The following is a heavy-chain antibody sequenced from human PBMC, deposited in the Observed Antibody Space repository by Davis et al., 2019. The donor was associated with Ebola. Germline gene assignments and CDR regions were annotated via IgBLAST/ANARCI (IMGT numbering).Heavy chain of an antibody. J-gene: IGHJ5*02. Sequence: GSLRLSCAASGFTFSSYSMNWVRQAPGKGLEWVSSISSSSSYIYYADSVKGRFTISRDNAKNSLYLQMNSLRAEDTAVYYCARRGVTTNPWGLGFDPWGQGTLVTVSS. CDR2: ISSSSSYI. CDR1: GFTFSSYS. D-gene: IGHD4-11*01. CDR3: ARRGVTTNPWGLGFDP. V-gene: IGHV3-21*01.